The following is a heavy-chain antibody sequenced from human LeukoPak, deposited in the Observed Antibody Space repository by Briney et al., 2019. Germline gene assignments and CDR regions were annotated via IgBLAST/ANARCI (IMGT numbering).Heavy chain of an antibody. CDR3: ARVAVAGPTGWFDS. CDR1: GFALRSYS. J-gene: IGHJ5*01. Sequence: PGGSLRLSCAASGFALRSYSVTWVRQAPGKGLEWVSSISSTSAYIYYAESVKGRFSISRDNVDNVVHLQMSSLRNEDTAFYYCARVAVAGPTGWFDSSGQGTLVTVSS. CDR2: ISSTSAYI. D-gene: IGHD6-19*01. V-gene: IGHV3-21*04.